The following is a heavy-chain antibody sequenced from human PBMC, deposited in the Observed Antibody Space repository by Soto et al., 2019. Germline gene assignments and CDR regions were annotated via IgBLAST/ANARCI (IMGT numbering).Heavy chain of an antibody. V-gene: IGHV1-46*01. CDR1: GYTFAMHY. D-gene: IGHD2-15*01. CDR3: AREDGGGGRRHDF. Sequence: QVQLVQSGAEVKKPGASVKISCKTSGYTFAMHYIHWVRQVPGQGREWMGMINPSDGSISYVQKFQGRVTMTRDTSATTVFLNMSRLTSHDTAVFYCAREDGGGGRRHDFWGQGTLVIVSS. J-gene: IGHJ4*02. CDR2: INPSDGSI.